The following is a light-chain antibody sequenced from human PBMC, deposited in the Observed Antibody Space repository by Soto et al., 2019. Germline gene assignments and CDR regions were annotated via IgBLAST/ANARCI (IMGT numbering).Light chain of an antibody. J-gene: IGLJ1*01. CDR2: EDS. CDR1: SSDVGRYNL. V-gene: IGLV2-23*01. CDR3: CSYAGSSTYV. Sequence: QSVLTQPASVSGSPGQSITISCTGTSSDVGRYNLVSWYQQHPGKAPKLIIHEDSKRSSGLSNRFSGSKSGNTASLTISGLQAEDEADYYCCSYAGSSTYVSGTGTKVTVL.